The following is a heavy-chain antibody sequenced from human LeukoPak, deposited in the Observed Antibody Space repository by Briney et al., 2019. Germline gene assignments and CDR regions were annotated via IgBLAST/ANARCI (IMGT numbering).Heavy chain of an antibody. CDR2: IAHHGNNK. Sequence: GGSLRLSCGAPGLTFSSSAMHWVRQAPRKGLEWVAYIAHHGNNKYYAESVKGRFNISRDNSKGRLYLQMNSRRADDTAVYYCAKDGSWSCTDWGQGTLVRVSS. J-gene: IGHJ4*02. CDR3: AKDGSWSCTD. V-gene: IGHV3-30*02. CDR1: GLTFSSSA. D-gene: IGHD2-8*02.